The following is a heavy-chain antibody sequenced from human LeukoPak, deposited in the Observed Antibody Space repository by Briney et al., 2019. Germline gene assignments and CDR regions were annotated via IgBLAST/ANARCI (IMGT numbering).Heavy chain of an antibody. V-gene: IGHV3-21*01. J-gene: IGHJ4*02. Sequence: GGSLRLSCAASGFTFSSYSMNWVCQAPGKGLEWVSSISSSSSHIYYADSVKGRFTISRDNAKNSLYLQMNSLRAEDTAVYYCARGVQWLRFVLDYWGQGTLVTVSS. CDR1: GFTFSSYS. CDR3: ARGVQWLRFVLDY. CDR2: ISSSSSHI. D-gene: IGHD5-12*01.